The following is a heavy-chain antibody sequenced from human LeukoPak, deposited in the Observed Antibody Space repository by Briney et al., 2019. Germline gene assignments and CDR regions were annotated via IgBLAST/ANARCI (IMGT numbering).Heavy chain of an antibody. V-gene: IGHV3-23*01. Sequence: GGSLRLSCAASGFTFSSHGMSWVRQAPGKGLEWVSTISGSGDYTYYADSVKGRFTISRDNAKNSLYLQMNSLRAEDTAVYYCARDVSLNYYDSSARDPFDIWGQGTMVTVSS. CDR2: ISGSGDYT. CDR1: GFTFSSHG. D-gene: IGHD3-22*01. CDR3: ARDVSLNYYDSSARDPFDI. J-gene: IGHJ3*02.